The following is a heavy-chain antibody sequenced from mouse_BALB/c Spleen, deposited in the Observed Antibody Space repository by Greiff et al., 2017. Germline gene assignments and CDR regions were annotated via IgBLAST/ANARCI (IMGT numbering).Heavy chain of an antibody. V-gene: IGHV1S127*01. CDR1: GYTFTSYW. CDR3: TSPGTTYYFDY. J-gene: IGHJ2*01. CDR2: IDPSDSYT. D-gene: IGHD1-1*01. Sequence: QVQLQQPGAELVKPGASVKMSCKASGYTFTSYWMHWVKQRPGQGLEWIGTIDPSDSYTSYNQKFKGKATLTVDTSSSTAYMQLSSLTSEDSAVYYCTSPGTTYYFDYWGQGTTLTVSS.